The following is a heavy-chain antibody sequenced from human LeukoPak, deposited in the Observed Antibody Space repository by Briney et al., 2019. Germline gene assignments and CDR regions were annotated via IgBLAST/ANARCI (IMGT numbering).Heavy chain of an antibody. J-gene: IGHJ1*01. CDR1: GFSFSDYA. D-gene: IGHD2-2*01. CDR2: ISYDGNNK. V-gene: IGHV3-30-3*02. Sequence: PEGSLRLSCGASGFSFSDYAMHWVRQAPAKGLEWVAVISYDGNNKHYADSVKGRFTISRDNSKNTLYLQMNSLRAEDTAVYYCAKSTPFCGSITCFPYGGKGTLVTVPS. CDR3: AKSTPFCGSITCFPY.